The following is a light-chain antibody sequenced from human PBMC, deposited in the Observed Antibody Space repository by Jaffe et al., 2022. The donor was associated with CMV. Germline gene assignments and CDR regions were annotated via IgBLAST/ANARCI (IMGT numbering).Light chain of an antibody. Sequence: DIQMTQSPSTLSASVGDRVTITCRASQNINNYLAWYQQKPGKAPKLLIYKASSLESGVPSRFSGSGSGTEFTLTISSLQPDDFATYYCQQYDSYSRMFGQGTKVEIK. CDR2: KAS. CDR3: QQYDSYSRM. V-gene: IGKV1-5*03. CDR1: QNINNY. J-gene: IGKJ1*01.